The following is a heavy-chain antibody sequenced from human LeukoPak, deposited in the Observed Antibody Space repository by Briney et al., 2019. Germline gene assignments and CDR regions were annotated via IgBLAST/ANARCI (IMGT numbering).Heavy chain of an antibody. Sequence: ATVKVSCKASGYTFTNYDINWVRQAPGQGLEWMGWMNPNSGTPGYAQKFQGRATMTRNTSISTAYMELSSLRSEDTALYYCARDIAGATKGGWFDTWGQGTPVTVSS. CDR1: GYTFTNYD. V-gene: IGHV1-8*01. CDR3: ARDIAGATKGGWFDT. D-gene: IGHD1-26*01. J-gene: IGHJ5*02. CDR2: MNPNSGTP.